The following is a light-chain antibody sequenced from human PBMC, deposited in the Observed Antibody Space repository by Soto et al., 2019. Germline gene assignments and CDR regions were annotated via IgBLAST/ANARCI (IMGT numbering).Light chain of an antibody. CDR3: QQYGSSLLLT. CDR1: QSVSSSY. J-gene: IGKJ4*01. Sequence: EIVLTQSPGTLSLSPGERATLSCRASQSVSSSYLAWYQQKPGQAPRLLFYGASSRATGIPDRFSGSGSGTDFTLTISRLEPEDFAVYYCQQYGSSLLLTFGGGTKVEIK. CDR2: GAS. V-gene: IGKV3-20*01.